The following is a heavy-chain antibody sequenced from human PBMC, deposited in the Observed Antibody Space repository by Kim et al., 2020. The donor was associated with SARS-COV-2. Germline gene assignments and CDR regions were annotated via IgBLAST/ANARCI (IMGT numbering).Heavy chain of an antibody. D-gene: IGHD2-21*02. Sequence: GGSLRLSCAASGLSFGDSAMSWVRQAPGKGLEWLAVVSWGGRGKYYADSVKGRLTISRDNPKHTLFLQMNSLRVEDTAVYYCARGHYLTCVTLYWYF. CDR3: ARGHYLTCVTLYWYF. V-gene: IGHV3-30-3*01. CDR1: GLSFGDSA. J-gene: IGHJ2*01. CDR2: VSWGGRGK.